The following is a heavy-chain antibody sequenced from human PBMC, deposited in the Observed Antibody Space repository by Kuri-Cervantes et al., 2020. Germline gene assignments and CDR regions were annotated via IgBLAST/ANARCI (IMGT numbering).Heavy chain of an antibody. CDR3: ARDISSGWYGWFDP. D-gene: IGHD6-19*01. CDR2: TNHSGST. J-gene: IGHJ5*02. Sequence: GSLRLSCAVYGGSFSGYYWSWIRQPPGKGLEWIGETNHSGSTNYNPSLKSRVTISVDTSKNQFSLKLSSVTAADTAVYYCARDISSGWYGWFDPWGQGTLVTVSS. V-gene: IGHV4-34*01. CDR1: GGSFSGYY.